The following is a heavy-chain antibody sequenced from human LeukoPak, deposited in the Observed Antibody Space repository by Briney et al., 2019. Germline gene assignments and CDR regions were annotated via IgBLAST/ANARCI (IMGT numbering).Heavy chain of an antibody. CDR1: GYSFTSYW. CDR2: IYPGDSDI. J-gene: IGHJ4*02. V-gene: IGHV5-51*01. CDR3: ARHESTEASKY. D-gene: IGHD1-1*01. Sequence: GESPKISCKGSGYSFTSYWIAWVRQMPGKGLEWMGIIYPGDSDIRYSPSFQGQVTISADKSISTAYLQWSSLKASDTAVYFCARHESTEASKYWGQGTLVTVSS.